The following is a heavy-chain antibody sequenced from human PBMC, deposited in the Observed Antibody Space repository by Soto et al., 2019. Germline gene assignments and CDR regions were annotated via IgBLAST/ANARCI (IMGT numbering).Heavy chain of an antibody. J-gene: IGHJ5*02. Sequence: EVQLVESGGGLVKPGGSLRLSCAASGLTFTNAWMNWVRQAPGKGLEWVGRIKSKTDGGTTDYAAPVKGRFTISRDDSKNTLYLQMNSLETEDTAVYYCTTHLNYYDSSGYYYLNWFDPWGQGTLVTVSS. CDR2: IKSKTDGGTT. V-gene: IGHV3-15*07. D-gene: IGHD3-22*01. CDR1: GLTFTNAW. CDR3: TTHLNYYDSSGYYYLNWFDP.